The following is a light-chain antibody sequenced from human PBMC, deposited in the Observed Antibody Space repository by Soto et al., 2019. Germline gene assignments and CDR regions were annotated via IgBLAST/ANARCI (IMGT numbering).Light chain of an antibody. Sequence: EIVLTQSPGTLCLSPGERATLSCRASQSVSSNLAWYQQKPGQAPRLLIYGASTRATGIPARFSGSGSGTEFTLTISSLQSEDFAVYYCQQYNNWPPITFGQGTRLEIK. J-gene: IGKJ5*01. CDR2: GAS. CDR1: QSVSSN. V-gene: IGKV3-15*01. CDR3: QQYNNWPPIT.